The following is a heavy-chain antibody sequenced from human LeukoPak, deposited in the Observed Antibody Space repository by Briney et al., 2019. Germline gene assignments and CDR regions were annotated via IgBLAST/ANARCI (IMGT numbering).Heavy chain of an antibody. Sequence: ASVKVSCKASGYTFTSYYMHWVRQAPGQGLEWMGIINPSGGSTSYAQKFQGRVTMTRDMSTSTDYMELSSLRSEDTAVYYCARGWVETSSWEEYFDYWGQGTLVTVSS. J-gene: IGHJ4*02. CDR3: ARGWVETSSWEEYFDY. CDR2: INPSGGST. D-gene: IGHD6-13*01. CDR1: GYTFTSYY. V-gene: IGHV1-46*01.